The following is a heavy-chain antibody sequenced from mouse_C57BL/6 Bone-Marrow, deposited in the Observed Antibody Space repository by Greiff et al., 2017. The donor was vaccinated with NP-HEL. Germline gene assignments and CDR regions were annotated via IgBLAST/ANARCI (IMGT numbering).Heavy chain of an antibody. Sequence: EVQLVESGGGLVKPGGSLKLSCAASGFTFSSYAMFWVRQTPEKRLEWVATISDGGSYTYYPDNVKGRFTISRDNAKNNLYLQMSHLKSEDTAMYYCARDWYGNYEAWFAYWGQGTLVTVSA. V-gene: IGHV5-4*01. CDR3: ARDWYGNYEAWFAY. D-gene: IGHD2-10*02. J-gene: IGHJ3*01. CDR1: GFTFSSYA. CDR2: ISDGGSYT.